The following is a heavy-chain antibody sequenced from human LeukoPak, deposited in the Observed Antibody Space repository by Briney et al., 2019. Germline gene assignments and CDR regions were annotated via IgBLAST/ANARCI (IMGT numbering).Heavy chain of an antibody. CDR2: IRSKAYGGTT. CDR1: GFTFGDYA. D-gene: IGHD3-3*01. CDR3: TRMNNLMWDDFPRFDY. Sequence: PGRSLRLSCTASGFTFGDYAMSWVRQAPGKGLEWVGFIRSKAYGGTTEYAASVKGRFTISRDDSKSIAYLQMNSLKTEDTAVYYCTRMNNLMWDDFPRFDYWGQGTLVTVSS. V-gene: IGHV3-49*04. J-gene: IGHJ4*02.